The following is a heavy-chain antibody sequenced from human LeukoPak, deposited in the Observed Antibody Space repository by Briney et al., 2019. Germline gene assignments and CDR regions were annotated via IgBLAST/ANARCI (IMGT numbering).Heavy chain of an antibody. CDR1: GGSISSYY. J-gene: IGHJ4*02. CDR3: ARGGGAQWFGELLPLTTEYYFDY. Sequence: SETLSLTCTVSGGSISSYYWSWIRQPAGKGLEWIGRIYTSGSTNYNPSLKSRVTMSVDTSKNQSSLKLSSVTAADTAVYYCARGGGAQWFGELLPLTTEYYFDYWGQGTLVTVSS. D-gene: IGHD3-10*01. CDR2: IYTSGST. V-gene: IGHV4-4*07.